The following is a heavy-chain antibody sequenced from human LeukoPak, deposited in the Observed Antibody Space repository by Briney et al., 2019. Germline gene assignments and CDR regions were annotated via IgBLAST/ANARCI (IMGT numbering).Heavy chain of an antibody. D-gene: IGHD2-15*01. V-gene: IGHV3-23*01. CDR3: ARSPVIYCSGGSGECYFDY. CDR1: GFTFSSYA. Sequence: GGSLRLSCAASGFTFSSYAMSWVRQAPGKGLEWVSAISGSGGSTYYADSVMGRFTISRDNSKNTLYLQMNSLRAEDTAVYYCARSPVIYCSGGSGECYFDYWGQGTLVTVSS. CDR2: ISGSGGST. J-gene: IGHJ4*02.